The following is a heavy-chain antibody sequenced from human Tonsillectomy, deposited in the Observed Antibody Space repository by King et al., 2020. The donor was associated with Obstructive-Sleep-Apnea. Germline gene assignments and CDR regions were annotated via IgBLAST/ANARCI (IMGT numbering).Heavy chain of an antibody. CDR3: PGQLELPYYYYVMDV. V-gene: IGHV3-30*04. CDR2: ISYDGGNK. CDR1: GFTFSSYA. Sequence: VQLVESGGGAVQPGRSLRLSCVVSGFTFSSYAMHWVRQAPGKGPEWVAVISYDGGNKYYADSVKGRFTISRDNSKDTLYLQMNNLRPEDTAVFYCPGQLELPYYYYVMDVWGQGTTVTVSS. D-gene: IGHD1-7*01. J-gene: IGHJ6*02.